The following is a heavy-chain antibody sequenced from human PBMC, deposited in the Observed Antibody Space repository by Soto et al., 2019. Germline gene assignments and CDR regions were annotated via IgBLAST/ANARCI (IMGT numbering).Heavy chain of an antibody. J-gene: IGHJ6*02. CDR3: ARDGQSLAPYALDV. V-gene: IGHV3-33*01. Sequence: QVQVVESGGGVVQPGRSLRLSCTVSGFTFSGHAMHWVRQAPGKGLEWVAQIWYDGSNKYYADSVKGRFTISRGNSKNILYVQMDSLRVDDTAVYYCARDGQSLAPYALDVWGQGTSVTVSS. D-gene: IGHD6-19*01. CDR1: GFTFSGHA. CDR2: IWYDGSNK.